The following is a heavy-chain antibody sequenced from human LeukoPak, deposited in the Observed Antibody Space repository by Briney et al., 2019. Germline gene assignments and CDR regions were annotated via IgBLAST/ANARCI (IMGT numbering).Heavy chain of an antibody. CDR2: ISYDGSSK. V-gene: IGHV3-30*18. D-gene: IGHD6-13*01. Sequence: PGGSLRLSCAASGFTFSSYGMHWVRQAPGKGLEWVAVISYDGSSKYYADSVKGRFTISRDNSKNTLYLQMNSLRAEDTAVYYCAKSISRGKQQLVPGGRYYYYYYGMDVWGQGTTVTVSS. CDR3: AKSISRGKQQLVPGGRYYYYYYGMDV. CDR1: GFTFSSYG. J-gene: IGHJ6*02.